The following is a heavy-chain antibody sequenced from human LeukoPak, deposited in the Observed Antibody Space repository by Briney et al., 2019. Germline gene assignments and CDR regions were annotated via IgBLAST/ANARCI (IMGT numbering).Heavy chain of an antibody. CDR1: GDSVSSNSVT. V-gene: IGHV6-1*01. J-gene: IGHJ5*02. D-gene: IGHD2-2*01. CDR2: TYYRSTWYN. CDR3: ARRLTQYDCFDP. Sequence: QTLSLTCAISGDSVSSNSVTWNWIWQSPSRGLEWLGRTYYRSTWYNDYAVSVRGRITVNPDTSKNQFSLHLNSVTPEDTAVYYCARRLTQYDCFDPWGQGILVTVSS.